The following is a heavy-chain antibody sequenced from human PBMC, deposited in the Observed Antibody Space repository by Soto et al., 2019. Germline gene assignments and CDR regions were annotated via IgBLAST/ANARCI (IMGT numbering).Heavy chain of an antibody. CDR1: GGTFSSYA. CDR3: ARTPPYYDILTGSSSYYYGMDV. Sequence: QVQLVQSGAEVKKPGSSVKVSCKASGGTFSSYAISWVRQAPGQGLEWMGGIIPIFGTANYAQKFQGRVTITADESTRTAYMELSSLRSEDTAVYYCARTPPYYDILTGSSSYYYGMDVWGQGTTVTVSS. CDR2: IIPIFGTA. J-gene: IGHJ6*02. D-gene: IGHD3-9*01. V-gene: IGHV1-69*01.